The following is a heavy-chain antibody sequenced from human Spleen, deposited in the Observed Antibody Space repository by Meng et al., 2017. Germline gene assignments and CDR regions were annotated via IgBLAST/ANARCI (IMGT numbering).Heavy chain of an antibody. J-gene: IGHJ4*02. V-gene: IGHV3-53*01. D-gene: IGHD6-19*01. CDR1: GFTVSSKF. CDR3: ARDSGNKPSSGWYQPAFDY. Sequence: GESLKISCVASGFTVSSKFMSWVRQAPGKGLEWVSILYSDGNTYYADSVMGRVTISRDNSKNTVFLHISRLRAEDTAVYYCARDSGNKPSSGWYQPAFDYWGQGTLVTVSS. CDR2: LYSDGNT.